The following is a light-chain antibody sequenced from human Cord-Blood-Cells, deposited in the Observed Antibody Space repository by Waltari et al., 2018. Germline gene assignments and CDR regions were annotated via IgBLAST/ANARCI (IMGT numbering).Light chain of an antibody. J-gene: IGLJ3*02. CDR1: SPTIPSNY. CDR3: AAWDDSLSVWV. Sequence: QSVLTQPPSASRTPGPRVTISCSGSSPTIPSNYLPLYQQLPGTAPKLLIYRNNQRPSGVPDRFSGSKSGTSASLAISGLRSEDEADYYCAAWDDSLSVWVFGGGTKLTVL. V-gene: IGLV1-47*01. CDR2: RNN.